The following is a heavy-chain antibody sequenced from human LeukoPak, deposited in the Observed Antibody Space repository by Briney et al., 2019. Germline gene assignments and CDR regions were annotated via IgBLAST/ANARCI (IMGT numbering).Heavy chain of an antibody. CDR1: GYTFTSYD. CDR2: ISAYNGNT. CDR3: ARADAIAVAGTSDY. D-gene: IGHD6-19*01. Sequence: ASVKVSCKASGYTFTSYDINWVRQAPGQGLEWMGWISAYNGNTNYAQKLQGRVTMTTDTSTGTAYMELRSLRSDDTAVYYCARADAIAVAGTSDYWGQGTLVTVSS. V-gene: IGHV1-18*01. J-gene: IGHJ4*02.